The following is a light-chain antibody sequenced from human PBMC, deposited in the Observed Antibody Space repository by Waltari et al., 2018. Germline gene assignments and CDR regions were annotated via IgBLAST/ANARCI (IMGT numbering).Light chain of an antibody. V-gene: IGKV1-33*01. CDR1: QDISNY. CDR2: DAS. Sequence: DIQMTPSPSSLSASVGDRVTITCQASQDISNYLNWYQQKPGKAPKLLIYDASNLETGVPSRFSGSGSGTDFTFTISSLQPEDIATYYRQQYDNLPLTFGGGTKVEIK. J-gene: IGKJ4*01. CDR3: QQYDNLPLT.